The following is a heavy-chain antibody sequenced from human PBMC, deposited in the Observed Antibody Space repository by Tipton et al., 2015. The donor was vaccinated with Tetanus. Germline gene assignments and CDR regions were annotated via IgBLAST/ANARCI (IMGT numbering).Heavy chain of an antibody. J-gene: IGHJ3*02. CDR2: ISGSGGST. CDR1: GFTFSSYA. Sequence: SLRLSCAASGFTFSSYAMSWVRQAPGKGLEWVSAISGSGGSTYYADSVKGRFTISRDNSKNTLYLQMNSLRAEDTAVYYCAKKLRITMIVAPAGAFDIWGQGTMVTVSS. CDR3: AKKLRITMIVAPAGAFDI. D-gene: IGHD3-22*01. V-gene: IGHV3-23*01.